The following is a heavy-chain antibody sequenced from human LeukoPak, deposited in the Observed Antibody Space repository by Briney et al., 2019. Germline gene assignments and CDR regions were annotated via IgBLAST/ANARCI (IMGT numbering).Heavy chain of an antibody. CDR1: GFAFSNYG. CDR3: AKDRGIAAAGSKGYFDY. J-gene: IGHJ4*02. D-gene: IGHD6-13*01. Sequence: GGSLRLSCAASGFAFSNYGIHWVLQAPGKGLEWVTVISYDGSDKYYADSVKGRFTISRDNSKNTLYLQMNSLRAEDTAVYYCAKDRGIAAAGSKGYFDYWGQGTLVTVSS. CDR2: ISYDGSDK. V-gene: IGHV3-30*18.